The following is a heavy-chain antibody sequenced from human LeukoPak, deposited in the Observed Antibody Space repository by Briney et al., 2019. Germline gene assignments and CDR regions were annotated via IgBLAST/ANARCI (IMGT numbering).Heavy chain of an antibody. CDR1: GFTFSSYW. CDR2: IKQDGSEK. D-gene: IGHD1-1*01. Sequence: GGSLRLSCAASGFTFSSYWMSWVRQAPGKGLEWVANIKQDGSEKYYVDSVKGRFTISRDNAKNSLYLQMNSLRAEDTAVYYCARSRNVPTTRWDAFDIWGQGTMVTVSS. CDR3: ARSRNVPTTRWDAFDI. J-gene: IGHJ3*02. V-gene: IGHV3-7*01.